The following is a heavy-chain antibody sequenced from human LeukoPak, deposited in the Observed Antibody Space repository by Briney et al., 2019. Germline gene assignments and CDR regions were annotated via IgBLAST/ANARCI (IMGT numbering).Heavy chain of an antibody. D-gene: IGHD5-18*01. V-gene: IGHV3-21*04. Sequence: GGSLRLSCAGSGFTFSNYSINWVRQAPGKGLEGVSSISPSSHYIYYADSVRGRSTISRDNARNSLYLQMNSLRDEDTAVYYCARDRHTAMVYYYYYMDVWGTGTTVTVSS. J-gene: IGHJ6*03. CDR1: GFTFSNYS. CDR3: ARDRHTAMVYYYYYMDV. CDR2: ISPSSHYI.